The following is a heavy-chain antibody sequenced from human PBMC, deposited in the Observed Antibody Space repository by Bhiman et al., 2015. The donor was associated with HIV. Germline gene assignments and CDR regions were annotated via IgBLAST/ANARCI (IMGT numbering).Heavy chain of an antibody. CDR2: ISSTSSYI. CDR3: AREAVAGSVYFNY. J-gene: IGHJ4*02. D-gene: IGHD6-19*01. V-gene: IGHV3-21*01. CDR1: GFTFSTYN. Sequence: EVQLVESGGGLVKPGGSLRLSCAASGFTFSTYNMNWVRQAPGKGLEWVSLISSTSSYIYWADSVKGRFTISRDNAKNSLYLQMNTLRAEDTALYYCAREAVAGSVYFNYWGQGTLVTVSS.